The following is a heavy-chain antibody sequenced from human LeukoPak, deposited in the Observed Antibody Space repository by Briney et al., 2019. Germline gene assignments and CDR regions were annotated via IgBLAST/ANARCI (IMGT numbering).Heavy chain of an antibody. J-gene: IGHJ5*02. CDR3: ARQGGSYIWFDP. CDR2: MYYTGRT. Sequence: KTGGSLRLSCAASGFTFSSYAMSWVRQAPGKGLEWIGSMYYTGRTYYNPSLKSRVTISVDTSKNQFSLRLRSVTAADTAVYYCARQGGSYIWFDPWGQGTLVTVSS. CDR1: GFTFSSYA. D-gene: IGHD1-26*01. V-gene: IGHV4-39*01.